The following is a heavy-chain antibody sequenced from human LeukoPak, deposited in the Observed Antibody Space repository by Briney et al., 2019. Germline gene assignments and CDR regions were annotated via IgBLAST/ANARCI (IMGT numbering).Heavy chain of an antibody. V-gene: IGHV3-53*01. D-gene: IGHD1-1*01. CDR2: IYSGGTT. J-gene: IGHJ4*02. CDR3: AKGQELDDGVFDS. CDR1: GFTVSTNC. Sequence: GGSLRLSCAASGFTVSTNCMTWVRQAPGKGLEWVSTIYSGGTTYYADSVMGRFTISRDNSRQTLFLQMGSLRLEDTATYYCAKGQELDDGVFDSWGQGTLVTVSS.